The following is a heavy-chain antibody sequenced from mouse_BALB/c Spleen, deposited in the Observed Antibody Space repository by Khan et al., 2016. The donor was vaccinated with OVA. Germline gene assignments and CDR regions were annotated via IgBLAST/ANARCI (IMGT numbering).Heavy chain of an antibody. D-gene: IGHD2-4*01. CDR1: GFSLDNDS. J-gene: IGHJ3*01. V-gene: IGHV2-2*02. CDR3: ASRGYDYGRGALFAY. Sequence: QVQLKESGPGLVPPSQSLSITCTVSGFSLDNDSVHWIRQSPGKGLEWLGVIWSAGSTDYNAAFISRLTITQDNSRSQGFIEVINLQPNDTAIYYCASRGYDYGRGALFAYWGQGTLVTVSA. CDR2: IWSAGST.